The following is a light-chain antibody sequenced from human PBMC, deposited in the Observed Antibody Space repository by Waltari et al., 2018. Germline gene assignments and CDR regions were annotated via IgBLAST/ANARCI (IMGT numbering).Light chain of an antibody. Sequence: SASIGDTVTITCRASRDIANNLNWYQQQSGKAPKLLIYRASSLQSGVPSRFSGSGSGTDFSLTINSLQPEDFATYYCQQGYDFPCTFGRGTKVEIK. J-gene: IGKJ4*01. CDR1: RDIANN. V-gene: IGKV1-6*02. CDR3: QQGYDFPCT. CDR2: RAS.